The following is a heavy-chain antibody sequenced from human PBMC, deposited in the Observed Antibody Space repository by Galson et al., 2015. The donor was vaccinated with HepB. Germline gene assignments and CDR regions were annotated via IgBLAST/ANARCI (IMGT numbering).Heavy chain of an antibody. J-gene: IGHJ6*02. CDR2: INAGNGNT. CDR1: GYTFTSYA. Sequence: SVKVSCKASGYTFTSYAMHWVRQAPGQRLEWMGWINAGNGNTKYSQKFQGRVTITRDTSASTAYMELSSLRSEDTAVYYCARLRGCSGGSCYYYYGMDVWGQGTTVTVSS. V-gene: IGHV1-3*01. CDR3: ARLRGCSGGSCYYYYGMDV. D-gene: IGHD2-15*01.